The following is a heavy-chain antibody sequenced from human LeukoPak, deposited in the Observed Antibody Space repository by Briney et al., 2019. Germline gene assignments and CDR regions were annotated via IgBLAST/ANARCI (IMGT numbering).Heavy chain of an antibody. CDR3: AKDSYPVDTAIGY. Sequence: GGSLRLSCAASGFTFSSYWMSWVRQAPGKGLEWVANIKQDGSEKYYVDSVKGRFTISRDNSKNTLYLQMNSLRAEDTAVYYCAKDSYPVDTAIGYWGQGTLVTVSS. CDR1: GFTFSSYW. J-gene: IGHJ4*02. CDR2: IKQDGSEK. D-gene: IGHD5-18*01. V-gene: IGHV3-7*03.